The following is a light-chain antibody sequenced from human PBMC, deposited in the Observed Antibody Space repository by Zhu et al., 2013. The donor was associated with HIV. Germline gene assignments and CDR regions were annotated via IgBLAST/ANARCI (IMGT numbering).Light chain of an antibody. J-gene: IGKJ2*01. CDR2: LGS. CDR1: QSLLHSNGYNY. V-gene: IGKV2-28*01. Sequence: DIVMTQSPISLAVTPGEPASIACKSSQSLLHSNGYNYLDWYLQKPGQSPQLLIYLGSNRASGVPDRFSGSGSGTDFTLKISRVEAEDVGVYYCMQSLQTHTFGQGTRLEIE. CDR3: MQSLQTHT.